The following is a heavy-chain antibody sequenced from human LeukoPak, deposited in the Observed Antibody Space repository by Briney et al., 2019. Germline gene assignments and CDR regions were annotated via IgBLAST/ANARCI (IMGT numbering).Heavy chain of an antibody. CDR2: INHSGSI. CDR1: GESFSGYY. V-gene: IGHV4-34*01. CDR3: ARGRLNGKFDY. D-gene: IGHD1-1*01. J-gene: IGHJ4*02. Sequence: SETLSLTCAVYGESFSGYYWTWIRQPPGKGLEWIGEINHSGSIKYSPSLKSRVTVSVDTSKNQFSLNLNSVTAADTAVYYCARGRLNGKFDYWGQGTLVTASS.